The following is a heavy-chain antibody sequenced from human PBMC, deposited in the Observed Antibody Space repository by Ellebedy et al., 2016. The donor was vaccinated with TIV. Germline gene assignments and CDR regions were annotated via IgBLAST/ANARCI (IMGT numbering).Heavy chain of an antibody. CDR3: ARGVFVDIVVVPAAIRGYYMDV. CDR2: IYYSGST. V-gene: IGHV4-31*03. Sequence: SETLSLXCTVSGGSISSGGYYWSWIRQHPGKGLEWIGYIYYSGSTNYNPSLKSRVTISVDTSKNQFSLKLSSVTAADTAVYYCARGVFVDIVVVPAAIRGYYMDVWGKGTTVTVSS. D-gene: IGHD2-2*02. J-gene: IGHJ6*03. CDR1: GGSISSGGYY.